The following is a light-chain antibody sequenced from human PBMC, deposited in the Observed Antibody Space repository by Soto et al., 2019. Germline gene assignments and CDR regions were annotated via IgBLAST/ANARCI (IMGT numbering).Light chain of an antibody. CDR1: STDVGGYNY. J-gene: IGLJ1*01. CDR2: DVS. Sequence: QSVLTQPASVSGSPGQSITISCTGTSTDVGGYNYVSWYQQHPGKAPKLMISDVSNRPSGVSIRFSGSKSGNTASLTISGLQAEDEADYYCNSYSSSTTLYIFGTGTKVTV. V-gene: IGLV2-14*01. CDR3: NSYSSSTTLYI.